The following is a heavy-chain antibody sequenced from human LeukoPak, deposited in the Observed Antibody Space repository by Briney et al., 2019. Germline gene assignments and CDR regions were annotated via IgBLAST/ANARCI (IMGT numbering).Heavy chain of an antibody. Sequence: GGSLRLSCAASGYTFSTYAMHWVRQAPGKGLEWVAVILYDGNNKYYADSVKGRFTISRDNSKNTLYLQMNSLRAEDTAVYYCARGRKYSYGTYYYGLDVWGQGTTVTVCS. J-gene: IGHJ6*02. CDR1: GYTFSTYA. CDR2: ILYDGNNK. D-gene: IGHD5-18*01. CDR3: ARGRKYSYGTYYYGLDV. V-gene: IGHV3-30-3*01.